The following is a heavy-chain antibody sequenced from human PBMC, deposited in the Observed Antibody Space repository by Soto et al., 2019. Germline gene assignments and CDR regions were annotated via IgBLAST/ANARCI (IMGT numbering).Heavy chain of an antibody. V-gene: IGHV3-64*01. D-gene: IGHD4-4*01. CDR2: ISSNGSST. Sequence: PGGSLRLSCAASGFTFSNYWMHWVRQAPGKGLEYVSTISSNGSSTYYASSVKGRFTISRDNSKNTLYLQMGSLRAEDMAVYYCASSRDGYSFDYWGQGTLVTVSS. CDR3: ASSRDGYSFDY. J-gene: IGHJ4*02. CDR1: GFTFSNYW.